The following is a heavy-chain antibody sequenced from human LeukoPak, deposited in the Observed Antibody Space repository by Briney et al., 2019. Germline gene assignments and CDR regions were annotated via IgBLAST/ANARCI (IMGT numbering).Heavy chain of an antibody. CDR3: ARHGGYSSPYLH. D-gene: IGHD6-13*01. CDR1: GGSNSNYY. J-gene: IGHJ1*01. CDR2: IYYSGTT. V-gene: IGHV4-59*08. Sequence: SETLSLTCTVSGGSNSNYYWSWMRQPPGKGQECMGYIYYSGTTNYNPSLTSRVTISVDTSKNQFSLWLSSVTAADTAVYYCARHGGYSSPYLHWGQGTLVTVSS.